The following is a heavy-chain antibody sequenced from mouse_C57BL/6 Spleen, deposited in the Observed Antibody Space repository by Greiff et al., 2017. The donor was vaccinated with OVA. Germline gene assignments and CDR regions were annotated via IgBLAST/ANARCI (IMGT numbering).Heavy chain of an antibody. CDR1: GYSFTDYN. CDR2: INPNYGTT. Sequence: VQLQQSGPELVKPGASVKISCKASGYSFTDYNMNWVKQSTGQSLEWIGVINPNYGTTSYNQKFKGKATLTVDQSSSTAYMQLNSLTSEDSAVYDCAREVITTETSFAYWGQGTLVTVSA. D-gene: IGHD1-1*01. V-gene: IGHV1-39*01. CDR3: AREVITTETSFAY. J-gene: IGHJ3*01.